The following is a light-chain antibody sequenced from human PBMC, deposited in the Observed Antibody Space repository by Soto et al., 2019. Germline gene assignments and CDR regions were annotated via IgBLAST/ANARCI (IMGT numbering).Light chain of an antibody. CDR2: GAS. Sequence: EIVLTRSPGTLSLSPGERATLSCRTSQSVSSSYLAWYQQKPGQAPRLLIYGASTRATGIPDRFSGSGSGTDFTHTISRLEPEDFAVYYCQQYGTSFWTFGQGTKVDIK. CDR3: QQYGTSFWT. J-gene: IGKJ1*01. V-gene: IGKV3-20*01. CDR1: QSVSSSY.